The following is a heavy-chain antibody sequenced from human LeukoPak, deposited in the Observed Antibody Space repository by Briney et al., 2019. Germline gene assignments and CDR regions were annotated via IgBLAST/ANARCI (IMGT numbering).Heavy chain of an antibody. CDR2: IYYSGST. V-gene: IGHV4-59*12. CDR3: ARPVRGP. CDR1: GGSISSYY. J-gene: IGHJ5*02. Sequence: PSETLSLTCTVSGGSISSYYWSWIRQPPGKGLEWIGYIYYSGSTNYNPSLKSRVTISVDTSTNQFSLKVSSVTAADTAMYYCARPVRGPWGQGTLVTVSS.